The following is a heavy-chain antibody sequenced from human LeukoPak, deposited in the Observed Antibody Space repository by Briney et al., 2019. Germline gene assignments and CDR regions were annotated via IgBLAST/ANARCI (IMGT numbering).Heavy chain of an antibody. D-gene: IGHD3-22*01. CDR1: GFTFDDYT. CDR3: AKAHDYYDSSGYYHGGGFDY. Sequence: GGSLRLSCAASGFTFDDYTMHWVRQAPGKGLEWVSLISWDGGSTYYADSVKGRFTISRDNSKNSLYLQMNSLRAEDTALYYCAKAHDYYDSSGYYHGGGFDYWGQGTLVTVSS. J-gene: IGHJ4*02. CDR2: ISWDGGST. V-gene: IGHV3-43D*03.